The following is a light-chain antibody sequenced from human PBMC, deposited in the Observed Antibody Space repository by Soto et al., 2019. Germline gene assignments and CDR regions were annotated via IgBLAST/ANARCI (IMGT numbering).Light chain of an antibody. CDR2: AAS. CDR1: QAIRTN. J-gene: IGKJ1*01. V-gene: IGKV3-20*01. CDR3: QQCGSSPWT. Sequence: EIVMTQAPVSLSVSPGERVTLSCRASQAIRTNLAWYQQKVGQAPRLLIYAASSRATGIPDRFSGGGSGTDFTLTISRLEPEDFAVYYCQQCGSSPWTFGQGTKVDIK.